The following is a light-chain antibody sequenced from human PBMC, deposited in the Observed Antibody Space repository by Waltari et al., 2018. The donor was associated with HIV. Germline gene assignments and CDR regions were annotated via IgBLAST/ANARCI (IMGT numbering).Light chain of an antibody. V-gene: IGLV1-51*02. CDR3: GTWDSSLSSMV. Sequence: QSVLTQPPSVSAAPGQKVTISCSGSSSNIANNYVFWYQQLPGTAPKLLIYETMRRPSGIPDRFSGAKSGTSATLGISGLQTGDEADYSCGTWDSSLSSMVFGGGTKLTVL. J-gene: IGLJ2*01. CDR1: SSNIANNY. CDR2: ETM.